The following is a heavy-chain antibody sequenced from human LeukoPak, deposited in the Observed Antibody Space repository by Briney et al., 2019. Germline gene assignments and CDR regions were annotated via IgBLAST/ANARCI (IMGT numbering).Heavy chain of an antibody. J-gene: IGHJ1*01. CDR2: IYSGGST. D-gene: IGHD2-21*01. CDR1: GVTVGTNS. V-gene: IGHV3-53*01. CDR3: ASAREYCGSAECYEYFQH. Sequence: GGSLRLSCAASGVTVGTNSMSWARQSPGKGLEWVSVIYSGGSTYNADSVNGRFTVSRDNSRNTLFLQMNNLRAEDTALYSCASAREYCGSAECYEYFQHWGQGTLVIVSS.